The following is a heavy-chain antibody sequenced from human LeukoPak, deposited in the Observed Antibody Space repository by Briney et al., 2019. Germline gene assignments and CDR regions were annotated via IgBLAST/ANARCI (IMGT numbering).Heavy chain of an antibody. J-gene: IGHJ4*02. CDR3: AKGSVVVAATYFDY. D-gene: IGHD2-15*01. CDR2: IKQDGSEK. CDR1: GFTFSSYW. Sequence: PGGSLRLSCAASGFTFSSYWMSWVRQAPGKGLEWVANIKQDGSEKYYVDSVKGRFTISRDNAKNSLYLQMNSLRAEDTALYYCAKGSVVVAATYFDYWGQGTLVTVSS. V-gene: IGHV3-7*03.